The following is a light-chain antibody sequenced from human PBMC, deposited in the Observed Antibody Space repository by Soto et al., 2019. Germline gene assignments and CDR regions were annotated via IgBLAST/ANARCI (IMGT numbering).Light chain of an antibody. CDR3: QQYASSPLFT. CDR2: GAS. Sequence: EIVLTQSPGTLSLSPGERATLSCRASQSVSRSYLAWYQQKPGQAPRLLIHGASARATGIPDRFSGSGSGTDFTLTISRLEPEDFAVYYCQQYASSPLFTFCPGAKVDI. J-gene: IGKJ3*01. CDR1: QSVSRSY. V-gene: IGKV3-20*01.